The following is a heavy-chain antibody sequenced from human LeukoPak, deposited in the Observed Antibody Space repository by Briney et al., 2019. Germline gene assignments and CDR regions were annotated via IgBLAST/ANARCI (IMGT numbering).Heavy chain of an antibody. J-gene: IGHJ6*02. CDR1: GGTFSSYA. CDR3: AVTGCGGDCYTYGYYYYGMDV. V-gene: IGHV1-69*04. CDR2: IIPIFGIA. Sequence: SVKVSCKASGGTFSSYAISWVRQALGQGLEWMGRIIPIFGIANYAQKFQGRVTITADKSTSTAYMELSSLRSEDTAVYYCAVTGCGGDCYTYGYYYYGMDVWGQGTTVTVSS. D-gene: IGHD2-21*02.